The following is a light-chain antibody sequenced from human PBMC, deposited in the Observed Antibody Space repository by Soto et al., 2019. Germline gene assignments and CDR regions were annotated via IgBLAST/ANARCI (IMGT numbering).Light chain of an antibody. CDR3: SSHTSGSTRV. J-gene: IGLJ1*01. Sequence: QSALTQPASVSGSPGESIAISCTGTFSDVGGYDYVSWHQQHPDKAPKLMIYEVTKRPSGVSNRFSGSKSGNTASLTISGLQPEDEADYYCSSHTSGSTRVFGSGTKVTVL. CDR1: FSDVGGYDY. V-gene: IGLV2-14*01. CDR2: EVT.